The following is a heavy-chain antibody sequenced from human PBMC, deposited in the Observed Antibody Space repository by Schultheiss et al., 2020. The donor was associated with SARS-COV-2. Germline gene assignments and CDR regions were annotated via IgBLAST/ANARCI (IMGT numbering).Heavy chain of an antibody. D-gene: IGHD3-10*01. V-gene: IGHV4-61*01. CDR3: ARQKPFGSGSYHPYNYYGLDV. CDR2: VNNIVTT. J-gene: IGHJ6*02. CDR1: NGSVSIGSYY. Sequence: SETLSLTCTVSNGSVSIGSYYWSWLRQPPGKGLEWIGYVNNIVTTNYNPSLKSRVTISVDTSRDQFSLKLGSVTAADTAVYYCARQKPFGSGSYHPYNYYGLDVWGQGTTVTVSS.